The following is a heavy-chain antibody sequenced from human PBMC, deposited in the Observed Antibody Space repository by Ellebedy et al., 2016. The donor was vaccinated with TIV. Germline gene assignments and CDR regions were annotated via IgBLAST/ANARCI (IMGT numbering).Heavy chain of an antibody. V-gene: IGHV3-21*01. CDR2: IDPSGSSI. CDR1: GSTFSTYT. Sequence: GESLKISCEASGSTFSTYTMNWVRQFPGKGLEWIASIDPSGSSIYQPESLRCRFTISRDNNKSLLYLQMSSLRVEDTAVYYCARQNTAYRRGQVSPIDHWGQGVLVTVSS. D-gene: IGHD6-19*01. CDR3: ARQNTAYRRGQVSPIDH. J-gene: IGHJ4*02.